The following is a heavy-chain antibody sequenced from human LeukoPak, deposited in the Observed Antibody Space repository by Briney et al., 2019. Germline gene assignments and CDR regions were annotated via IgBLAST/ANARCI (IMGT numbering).Heavy chain of an antibody. CDR2: ISYDGSKK. D-gene: IGHD5-18*01. Sequence: GGSLRLSCAASGFTFSAYGMHWVRQAPGKGLEWVAGISYDGSKKYYADSVKGRFTISRDNSKNTLWLQMNSLSAEDTAVYYCAKDINSYGYDYWGQGTLVTVSS. V-gene: IGHV3-30*18. CDR1: GFTFSAYG. J-gene: IGHJ4*02. CDR3: AKDINSYGYDY.